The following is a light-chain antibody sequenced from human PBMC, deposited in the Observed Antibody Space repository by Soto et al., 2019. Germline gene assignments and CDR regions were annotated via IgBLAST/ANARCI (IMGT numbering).Light chain of an antibody. CDR1: QSVSTN. J-gene: IGKJ4*01. V-gene: IGKV3-15*01. Sequence: EILMTQFPATLSVSPGERAILSCRASQSVSTNLAWYQQKPGQAPRLLIYGASTRATDIPARFSGSGSGTEFTLTISSLQSGDFAVYYGQQYNNWPPLTFGGGTKVEIK. CDR3: QQYNNWPPLT. CDR2: GAS.